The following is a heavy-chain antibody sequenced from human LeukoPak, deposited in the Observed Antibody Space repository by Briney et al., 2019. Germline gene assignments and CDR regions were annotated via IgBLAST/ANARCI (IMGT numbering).Heavy chain of an antibody. D-gene: IGHD4-23*01. CDR1: GFTFSSYS. CDR2: ISSSSSYI. Sequence: GGSLRLSCAASGFTFSSYSINWVRQAPGKGLEWVSSISSSSSYIYYADSVKGRFTISRDNAKNSLYLQMNSLRAEDTAVYYCARADVYGGTFDYWGQGTLVTVSS. J-gene: IGHJ4*02. CDR3: ARADVYGGTFDY. V-gene: IGHV3-21*01.